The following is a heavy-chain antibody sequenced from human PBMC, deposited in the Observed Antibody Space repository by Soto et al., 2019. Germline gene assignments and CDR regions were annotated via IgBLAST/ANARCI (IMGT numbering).Heavy chain of an antibody. CDR3: GTTAWYSSGLYYSVY. Sequence: SETLSLTCTVSSGSIRGYYWSWVRQPPGKGLEWIGNIYSSGSTNYNPSLKSRVTISVDTPKNQFSLEVTSVTAADTAVYYCGTTAWYSSGLYYSVYWCPGILLTVSS. CDR2: IYSSGST. D-gene: IGHD6-19*01. V-gene: IGHV4-59*01. J-gene: IGHJ4*02. CDR1: SGSIRGYY.